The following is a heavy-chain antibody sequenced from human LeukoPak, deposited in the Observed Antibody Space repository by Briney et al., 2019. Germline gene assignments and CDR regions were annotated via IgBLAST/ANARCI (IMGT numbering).Heavy chain of an antibody. Sequence: GGSLRLSCSASGFTFSSYAMHWVRQAPGKGLEWVANINQDGSEKYYVDSVKGRFTISRDNAKNSLYLQMNSLRAEDTAVYYCARDGHPFDLWGQGTLVTVAS. CDR2: INQDGSEK. CDR3: ARDGHPFDL. J-gene: IGHJ4*02. V-gene: IGHV3-7*01. CDR1: GFTFSSYA.